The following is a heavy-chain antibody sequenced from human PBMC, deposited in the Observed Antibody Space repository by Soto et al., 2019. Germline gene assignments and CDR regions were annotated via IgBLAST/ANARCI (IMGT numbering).Heavy chain of an antibody. CDR2: ISYDGSNK. D-gene: IGHD2-2*01. V-gene: IGHV3-30*18. J-gene: IGHJ6*02. Sequence: GGSLRLSCAASGFTFSSYGMHWVRQAPGKGLEWVAVISYDGSNKYYADSVKGRFTISRDNSKNTLYLQMNSLRAEDTAVYYCAKAEFDIVVVPALDYYYYGMDVWGQGTTVTVSS. CDR1: GFTFSSYG. CDR3: AKAEFDIVVVPALDYYYYGMDV.